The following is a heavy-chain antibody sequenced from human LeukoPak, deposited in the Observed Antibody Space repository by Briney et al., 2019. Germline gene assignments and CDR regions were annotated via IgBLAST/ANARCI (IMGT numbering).Heavy chain of an antibody. J-gene: IGHJ6*03. Sequence: SETLSLTCTVSGGSISGFYWSWIRQPAGKGLEWIGRIYSGGSSKSNPFLKSRVILSVDTSKNQFSLKLNSVTAADTAVYYCARDFSGTDCGSGISCRNYYYMDVWGKGTAVTVSS. CDR1: GGSISGFY. CDR3: ARDFSGTDCGSGISCRNYYYMDV. CDR2: IYSGGSS. V-gene: IGHV4-4*07. D-gene: IGHD2-2*01.